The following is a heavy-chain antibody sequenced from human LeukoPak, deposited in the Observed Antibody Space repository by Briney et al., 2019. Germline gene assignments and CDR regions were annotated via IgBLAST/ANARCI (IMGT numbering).Heavy chain of an antibody. CDR1: GFTFDDYA. V-gene: IGHV3-9*01. J-gene: IGHJ3*02. CDR2: ISWNSGSI. Sequence: PGRSLRLSCAASGFTFDDYAMRWVRQAPGKGLEWVSGISWNSGSIGYADSVKGRFTISRDNAKNSLYLQMNSLRAEDTALYYCAKDMSPMIGTSHAFDIWGQGTMVTVSS. D-gene: IGHD3-22*01. CDR3: AKDMSPMIGTSHAFDI.